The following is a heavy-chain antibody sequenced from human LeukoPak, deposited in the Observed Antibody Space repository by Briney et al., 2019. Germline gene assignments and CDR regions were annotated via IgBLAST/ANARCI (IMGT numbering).Heavy chain of an antibody. Sequence: GGSLRLSCAASGFTFSTYAMSWVRQAPGKGLEWVSLISGSGGSTYYSDSVKGRFTISRDNSKDTLYLQMNSLRAEDTAVYYCAKDNYGSGRFNWFDPWGQGTLVTVSS. D-gene: IGHD3-10*01. J-gene: IGHJ5*02. CDR2: ISGSGGST. V-gene: IGHV3-23*01. CDR3: AKDNYGSGRFNWFDP. CDR1: GFTFSTYA.